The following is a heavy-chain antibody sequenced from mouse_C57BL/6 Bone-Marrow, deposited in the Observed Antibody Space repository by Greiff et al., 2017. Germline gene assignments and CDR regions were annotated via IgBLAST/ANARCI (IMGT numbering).Heavy chain of an antibody. CDR3: ARGATMVSRRGFAY. D-gene: IGHD2-2*01. J-gene: IGHJ3*01. V-gene: IGHV1-53*01. CDR1: GYTFTSYW. Sequence: QVQLKQPGTELVKPGASVKLSCKASGYTFTSYWMHWVKQRPGQGLEWIGNINPSNGGTNYNEKFKSKATLTVDKTSCTAYMKLSSLTSEDSAVYYCARGATMVSRRGFAYWGQGTLVTVSA. CDR2: INPSNGGT.